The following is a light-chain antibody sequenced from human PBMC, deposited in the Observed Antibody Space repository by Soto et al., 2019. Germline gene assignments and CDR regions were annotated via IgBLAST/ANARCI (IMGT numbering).Light chain of an antibody. V-gene: IGLV1-40*01. CDR2: GNN. CDR1: SSNIGTGYD. Sequence: QLVLTQPPSVSGAPGQRVTISCTGSSSNIGTGYDVHWYQQFPGTAPKLLIYGNNNRPSGVPDRFSGSKSGTSASLAITGLQAEDEADYYCQSYDSRLSGYVFGTGTKVTVL. J-gene: IGLJ1*01. CDR3: QSYDSRLSGYV.